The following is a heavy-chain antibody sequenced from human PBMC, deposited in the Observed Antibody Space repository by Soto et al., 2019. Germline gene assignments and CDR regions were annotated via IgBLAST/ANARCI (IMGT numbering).Heavy chain of an antibody. CDR3: ARDQRGYNYGFRFDQ. V-gene: IGHV4-31*03. CDR1: GGSITRGGYY. CDR2: IYNSGTT. J-gene: IGHJ4*02. Sequence: SETLSLTCTVSGGSITRGGYYWSWIRQHPGKGLEWIGYIYNSGTTYYNPSLKSRVTISVDTSKNQFSLKLTSVTAADTAVYYCARDQRGYNYGFRFDQWGQGILVTVSS. D-gene: IGHD5-18*01.